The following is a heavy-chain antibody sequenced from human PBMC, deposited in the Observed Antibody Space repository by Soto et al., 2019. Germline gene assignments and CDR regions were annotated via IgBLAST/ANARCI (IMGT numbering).Heavy chain of an antibody. V-gene: IGHV1-2*02. Sequence: ASVKVSCKASGYSFTFYYIHWVRQAPGQGFEWMGWINPNSGGTNYGQKFQGRATMTRDTSIRTAYMELSSLRSDNTAVYYCVRDRDDYISDYWGQGALVTVSS. CDR3: VRDRDDYISDY. J-gene: IGHJ4*02. CDR1: GYSFTFYY. CDR2: INPNSGGT. D-gene: IGHD4-4*01.